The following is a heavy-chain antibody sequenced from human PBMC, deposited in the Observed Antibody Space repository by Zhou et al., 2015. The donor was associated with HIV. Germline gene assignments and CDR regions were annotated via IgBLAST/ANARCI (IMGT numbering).Heavy chain of an antibody. V-gene: IGHV3-30*03. CDR1: GFTFSSYG. CDR2: ISYDGSNK. Sequence: QVQLVESGGGVVQPGRSLRLSCAASGFTFSSYGMHWVRQAPGKGLEWVAVISYDGSNKYYADSVKGRFTISRDNSKNTLYLEMNSLRAEDTAVYYCARAGAWLQLGRFDYWGQGTLVTVSS. CDR3: ARAGAWLQLGRFDY. D-gene: IGHD5-24*01. J-gene: IGHJ4*02.